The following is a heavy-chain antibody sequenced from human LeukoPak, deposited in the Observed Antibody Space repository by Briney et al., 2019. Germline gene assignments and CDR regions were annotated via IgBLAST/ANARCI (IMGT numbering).Heavy chain of an antibody. J-gene: IGHJ3*02. D-gene: IGHD6-13*01. CDR1: GFTFSSYS. CDR3: ARDRAGARLDAFDI. V-gene: IGHV3-21*01. Sequence: IPGGSLRLTCAASGFTFSSYSMNWVGQAPGKGLEWVSSISSSSSYIYYADSVKGRFTISRDNAKNSLYLQMNSLRAEDTAVYYCARDRAGARLDAFDIWGQGTMVTVSS. CDR2: ISSSSSYI.